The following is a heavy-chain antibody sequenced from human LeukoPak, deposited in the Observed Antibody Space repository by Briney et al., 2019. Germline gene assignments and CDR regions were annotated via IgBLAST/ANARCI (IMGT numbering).Heavy chain of an antibody. CDR1: GGSISSYY. Sequence: PSETLSLTCTVSGGSISSYYWSWIRQPPGKGLEWIGYIYYSGSINYNPSLKSRVTISVDTSKNQFSLKLRSVTAADTAVYYCARYSGSYSGFDYWGQRTLVTVSS. CDR2: IYYSGSI. V-gene: IGHV4-59*08. CDR3: ARYSGSYSGFDY. J-gene: IGHJ4*02. D-gene: IGHD1-26*01.